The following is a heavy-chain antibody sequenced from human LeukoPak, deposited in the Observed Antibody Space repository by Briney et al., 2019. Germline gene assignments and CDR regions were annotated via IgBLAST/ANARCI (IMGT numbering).Heavy chain of an antibody. V-gene: IGHV1-18*01. J-gene: IGHJ5*02. Sequence: ASVKVSCKASGYIFTNFGISWVRQARGQGLEWMGWISGYNGNTKYVQKFQGRVTMTTDTSTSTAYMELRSLRSDDTAVYYCARDEAMGPNYYDSSGYYYYQGYNWFDPWGQGTLVTVSS. D-gene: IGHD3-22*01. CDR2: ISGYNGNT. CDR3: ARDEAMGPNYYDSSGYYYYQGYNWFDP. CDR1: GYIFTNFG.